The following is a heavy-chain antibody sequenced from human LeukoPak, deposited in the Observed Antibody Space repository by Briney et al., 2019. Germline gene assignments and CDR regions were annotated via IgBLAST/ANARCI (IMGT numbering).Heavy chain of an antibody. D-gene: IGHD2-8*01. J-gene: IGHJ4*02. V-gene: IGHV1-2*02. CDR2: INPNSGGT. CDR1: GYTFTGYY. Sequence: ASVKVSCKASGYTFTGYYMHWVRQAPGQGLEWMGWINPNSGGTNYAQKFQGRVTMTRDTSISTAYMELSRLRSDDTAVYYCARDSGGRGGYCTNGLCYPRFFDYWGQGTLVTVSS. CDR3: ARDSGGRGGYCTNGLCYPRFFDY.